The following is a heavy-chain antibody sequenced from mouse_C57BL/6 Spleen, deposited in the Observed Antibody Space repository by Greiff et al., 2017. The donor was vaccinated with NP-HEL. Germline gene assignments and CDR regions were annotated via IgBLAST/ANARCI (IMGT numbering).Heavy chain of an antibody. CDR2: IWSGGST. Sequence: QVQLKESGPGLVQPSQSLSITCTVSGFSLTSYGVHWVRQSPGKGLEWLGVIWSGGSTDYNAAFISRLSISKDTSTSQVFFKMNSLAADDTAIYYCDSAYYSQCAHWGRGTLVTVST. V-gene: IGHV2-2*01. CDR1: GFSLTSYG. D-gene: IGHD2-12*01. CDR3: DSAYYSQCAH. J-gene: IGHJ3*01.